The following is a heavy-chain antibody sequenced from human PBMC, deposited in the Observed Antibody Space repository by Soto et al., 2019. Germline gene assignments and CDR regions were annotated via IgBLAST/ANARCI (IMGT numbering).Heavy chain of an antibody. D-gene: IGHD1-26*01. J-gene: IGHJ6*02. V-gene: IGHV1-2*02. CDR2: INPNSGGT. CDR3: ARDGAVGATRRYYYYGMDV. CDR1: GYTFTGYY. Sequence: GASVKVSCKASGYTFTGYYMHWVRQAPGQGLEWMGWINPNSGGTNYAQKFQGRVTMTRDTSTSTVYMELSSLRSEDTAVYYCARDGAVGATRRYYYYGMDVWGQGTTVTVSS.